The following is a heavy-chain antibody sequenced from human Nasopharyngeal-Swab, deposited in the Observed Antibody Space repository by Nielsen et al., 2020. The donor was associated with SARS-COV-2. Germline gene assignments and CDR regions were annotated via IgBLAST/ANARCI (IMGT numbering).Heavy chain of an antibody. CDR2: ISHLGAT. CDR3: VRGYRTWSFPSSYYYYHMDV. Sequence: GSLRLSCAVYGGSFSANYWKWVRQSPGKGLEWIGKISHLGATNYKSSLKSRVVLSVDSSKSQFFLRLTSVTAADTGVYYCVRGYRTWSFPSSYYYYHMDVWGQGTTVTVSS. D-gene: IGHD3-10*01. J-gene: IGHJ6*03. CDR1: GGSFSANY. V-gene: IGHV4-34*01.